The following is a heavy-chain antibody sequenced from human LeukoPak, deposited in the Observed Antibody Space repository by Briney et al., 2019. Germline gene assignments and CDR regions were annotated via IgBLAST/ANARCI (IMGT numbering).Heavy chain of an antibody. D-gene: IGHD4-11*01. J-gene: IGHJ6*03. Sequence: GGSLRLSCAASGFTVSSNYMSWVRQAPGKGLEWVSVIYSGGSTYYADSVKGRFTISRDNSKNTLYLQMNSLRAEDTAVYYCARDVPNYRGPLYYYYYYMDVWGKGTTVTVSS. CDR2: IYSGGST. CDR3: ARDVPNYRGPLYYYYYYMDV. CDR1: GFTVSSNY. V-gene: IGHV3-53*01.